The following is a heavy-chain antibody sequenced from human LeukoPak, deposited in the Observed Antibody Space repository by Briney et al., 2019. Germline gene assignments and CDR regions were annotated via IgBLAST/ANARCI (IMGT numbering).Heavy chain of an antibody. D-gene: IGHD1-1*01. Sequence: GGSLRLSCAASGFTFSAFSMNWVRQAPGKGLEWVSTISGSGISTYYADSVKGRFTISRDNSKNTLYLQMNSLRAEDTAVYYCAKEMSGNEDYWGQGSLVTVSS. CDR1: GFTFSAFS. CDR2: ISGSGIST. CDR3: AKEMSGNEDY. J-gene: IGHJ4*02. V-gene: IGHV3-23*01.